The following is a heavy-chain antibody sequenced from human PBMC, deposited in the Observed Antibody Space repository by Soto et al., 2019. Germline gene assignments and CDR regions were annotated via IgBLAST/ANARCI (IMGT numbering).Heavy chain of an antibody. CDR3: TTDPSPYIAAAPSDYDYGMDV. Sequence: GSLRLACTASGFTFGDYAMSWVRQAPGKGLEWVGFIRSKAYGGTTEYAASVKGRFTISRDDSKSIAYLQMNSLKTEDTAVYYCTTDPSPYIAAAPSDYDYGMDVWGQGTTVTVSS. V-gene: IGHV3-49*04. D-gene: IGHD6-13*01. CDR2: IRSKAYGGTT. CDR1: GFTFGDYA. J-gene: IGHJ6*02.